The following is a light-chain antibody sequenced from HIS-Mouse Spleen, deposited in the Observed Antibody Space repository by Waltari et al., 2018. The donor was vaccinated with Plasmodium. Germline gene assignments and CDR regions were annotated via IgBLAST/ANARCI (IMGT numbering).Light chain of an antibody. Sequence: SYELTQPPSVSVSPGQRARITCLGDALQKNYAYWYQQKSGQAPVLVIYEDSKRPSGIPERFSGSSSGTMATLTISGAQVEDEADYYCYSTDSSGNHRVFGGGTKLTVL. CDR2: EDS. CDR1: ALQKNY. V-gene: IGLV3-10*01. J-gene: IGLJ3*02. CDR3: YSTDSSGNHRV.